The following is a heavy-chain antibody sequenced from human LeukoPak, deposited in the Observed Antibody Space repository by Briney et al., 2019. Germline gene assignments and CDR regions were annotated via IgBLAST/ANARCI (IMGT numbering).Heavy chain of an antibody. CDR2: IKSKTEDGTI. V-gene: IGHV3-15*01. J-gene: IGHJ1*01. Sequence: GSLTLSCVPCGCSFSNAWMRWVRQPPGRGLEWVGWIKSKTEDGTIEYAAPVKGRFTISRDDSKNTLYLQMHSLKTEDTAVYYCTTVLLCSGGSCYGYFQHWGQGTLVTVSS. CDR3: TTVLLCSGGSCYGYFQH. D-gene: IGHD2-15*01. CDR1: GCSFSNAW.